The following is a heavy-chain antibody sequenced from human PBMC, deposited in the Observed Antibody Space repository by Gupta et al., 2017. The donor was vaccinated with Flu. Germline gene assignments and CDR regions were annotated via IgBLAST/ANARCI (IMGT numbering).Heavy chain of an antibody. D-gene: IGHD5-12*01. Sequence: QVQLVQSGAEVKKPGASVKVSCKASGYTFTSYDINWVRQATGQGLEWMGWMNPNSGNTGYAQKFQGRVTMTRNTSISTAYMELSSLRSEDTAVYYCARGPFVIMNSGYEEYYYYGMDVWGQGTTVTVSS. V-gene: IGHV1-8*01. CDR1: GYTFTSYD. J-gene: IGHJ6*02. CDR2: MNPNSGNT. CDR3: ARGPFVIMNSGYEEYYYYGMDV.